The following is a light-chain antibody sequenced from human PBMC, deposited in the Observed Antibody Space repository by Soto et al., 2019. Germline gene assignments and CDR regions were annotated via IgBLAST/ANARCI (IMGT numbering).Light chain of an antibody. CDR2: KAS. Sequence: DIQMTQSPSTLSGSVGDRVTITCRASQTISSWLAWYQQKPGKAPKLLIYKASTLKSGVPSGFSGSGSGTEFTLNISSLQPDDFATYYCQHYNSYSEAFGQGTKVDIK. V-gene: IGKV1-5*03. CDR3: QHYNSYSEA. CDR1: QTISSW. J-gene: IGKJ1*01.